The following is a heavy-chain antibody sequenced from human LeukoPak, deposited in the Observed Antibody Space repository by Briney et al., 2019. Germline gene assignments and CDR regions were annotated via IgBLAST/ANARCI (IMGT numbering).Heavy chain of an antibody. V-gene: IGHV3-23*01. Sequence: GGFLXLSCAASGFTFSSYAMSWVRQAPGKGLEWVSAISGSGGSTYYADSVKGRFTISRDNSKNTVYLQMNSLRGEDTAVYYCAKGAWXAGSWNHDAFDIWGQGTMVTVSS. J-gene: IGHJ3*02. CDR2: ISGSGGST. CDR1: GFTFSSYA. CDR3: AKGAWXAGSWNHDAFDI. D-gene: IGHD6-13*01.